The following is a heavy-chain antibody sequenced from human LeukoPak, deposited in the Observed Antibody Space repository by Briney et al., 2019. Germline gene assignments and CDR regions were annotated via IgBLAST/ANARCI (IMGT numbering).Heavy chain of an antibody. D-gene: IGHD2-2*01. J-gene: IGHJ3*02. V-gene: IGHV4-39*01. Sequence: SETLSLTCTVSGDSISSSNYFWGWIRQPPGKGLEWIGSMFYYGSTYYNASLKSRVTISLDTSKKQFSLKLRSVTAADTAVYYCAKQLRKYCSSTSCYSGAFDIWGQGTMVTVSS. CDR3: AKQLRKYCSSTSCYSGAFDI. CDR2: MFYYGST. CDR1: GDSISSSNYF.